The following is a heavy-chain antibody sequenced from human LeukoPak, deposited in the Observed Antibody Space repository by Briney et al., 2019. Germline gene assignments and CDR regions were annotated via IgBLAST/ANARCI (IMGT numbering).Heavy chain of an antibody. Sequence: GGSLRLSCAASGFTFDDYGMSWVRQTPGKGLEWVSGINWNGGSTAYADSVKGRFTISRDNAKNSLYLQMNSLRGEDTAVYYCARVGTDTAMESGDYWGQGTLVTVSS. D-gene: IGHD5-18*01. V-gene: IGHV3-20*04. J-gene: IGHJ4*02. CDR1: GFTFDDYG. CDR2: INWNGGST. CDR3: ARVGTDTAMESGDY.